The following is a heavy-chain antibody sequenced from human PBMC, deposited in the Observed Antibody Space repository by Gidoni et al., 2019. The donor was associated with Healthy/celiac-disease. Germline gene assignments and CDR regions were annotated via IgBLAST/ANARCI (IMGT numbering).Heavy chain of an antibody. Sequence: EVQPVESGGGLVEPGGSLRHPCAASGFTVSSNYMSWVRQAPGKGLEWVSVIYSGGSTYYADSVKGRFTSSRDNSKKTLYLQMNSLRAEDTAVYYCTRRGSAFSMDVWGQGTTVTVSS. D-gene: IGHD3-10*01. CDR3: TRRGSAFSMDV. CDR1: GFTVSSNY. CDR2: IYSGGST. J-gene: IGHJ6*02. V-gene: IGHV3-66*01.